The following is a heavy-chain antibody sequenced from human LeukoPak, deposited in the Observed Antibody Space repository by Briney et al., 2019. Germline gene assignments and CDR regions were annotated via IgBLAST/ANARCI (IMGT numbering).Heavy chain of an antibody. CDR2: ITSSSIYI. J-gene: IGHJ4*02. CDR1: GFIFSSYS. Sequence: GGSLRLSCAASGFIFSSYSMTWVRQAPGKGLEWVSSITSSSIYIYYADSVKGRFTISRDNAKNSLYLQMNSLRAKDTAVYYCAGEYCSGGSCYRIDSWGQGTLVTVSS. V-gene: IGHV3-21*01. D-gene: IGHD2-15*01. CDR3: AGEYCSGGSCYRIDS.